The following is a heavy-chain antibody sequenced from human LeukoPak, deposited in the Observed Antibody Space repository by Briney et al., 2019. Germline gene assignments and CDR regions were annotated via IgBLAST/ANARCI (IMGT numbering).Heavy chain of an antibody. V-gene: IGHV3-48*02. CDR2: ISSSSSTI. CDR1: GFTFSIYS. D-gene: IGHD2-2*01. J-gene: IGHJ6*02. Sequence: PGGSLRLSCAASGFTFSIYSMNWVRQAPGKGLEWVSYISSSSSTIYYADSVKGRFTISRDNAKNSLYLQMNSLRDEDTAVYYCARDLSVVAPRYGMDVWGQGTTVTVSS. CDR3: ARDLSVVAPRYGMDV.